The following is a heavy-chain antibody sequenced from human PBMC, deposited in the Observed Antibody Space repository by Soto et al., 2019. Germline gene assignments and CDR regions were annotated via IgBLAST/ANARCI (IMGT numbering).Heavy chain of an antibody. Sequence: SETLSLTCAVYGGSFSGYHWTWIRQPPGRGLDWIGEITHRGSPNYNPSLKSRVTISVDTSKNQLYLNLRSVTAADTAVYYCARITGPDYSDTHDFWGQGTLVTVSS. J-gene: IGHJ4*02. V-gene: IGHV4-34*01. D-gene: IGHD4-17*01. CDR1: GGSFSGYH. CDR3: ARITGPDYSDTHDF. CDR2: ITHRGSP.